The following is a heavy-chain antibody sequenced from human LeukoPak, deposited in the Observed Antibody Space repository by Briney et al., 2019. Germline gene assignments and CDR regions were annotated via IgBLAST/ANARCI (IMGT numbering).Heavy chain of an antibody. J-gene: IGHJ4*02. CDR1: GYTFIAYY. CDR2: INPRGGST. D-gene: IGHD5-12*01. V-gene: IGHV1-46*01. CDR3: ARKFGGSGYDFDY. Sequence: ASVHVSCKASGYTFIAYYIQWVRPAPGQGIEWMGTINPRGGSTRHAQRFQGRVTMTRDTSTSTLYMELSSLTSEDTAVYYCARKFGGSGYDFDYWGQGTLVTVSS.